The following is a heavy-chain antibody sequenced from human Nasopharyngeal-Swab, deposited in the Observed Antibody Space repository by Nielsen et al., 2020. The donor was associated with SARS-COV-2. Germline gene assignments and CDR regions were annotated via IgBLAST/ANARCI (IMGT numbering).Heavy chain of an antibody. CDR2: VLYDGNDK. J-gene: IGHJ5*02. Sequence: SCEASGFTFSSFHMHWVRQAPGKGLEWVAVVLYDGNDKYYADSVKGRFTISRDNAKNTVYLQMNSLRVEDTAVYYCVTIGSMGFDPWGQGTLVTVSS. D-gene: IGHD2-2*01. CDR1: GFTFSSFH. V-gene: IGHV3-30-3*01. CDR3: VTIGSMGFDP.